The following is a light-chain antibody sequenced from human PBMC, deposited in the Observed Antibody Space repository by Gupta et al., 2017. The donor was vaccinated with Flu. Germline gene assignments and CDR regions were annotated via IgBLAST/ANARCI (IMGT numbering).Light chain of an antibody. J-gene: IGKJ2*01. Sequence: AIQMTPSPSSLSASVGDRVTITCRASQGIRNDLGWYQQKPGKAPKLLIYAASSLQSGVPSRVSASGSGSDFTLTMSSLKREHFPTYYCLGDYNYPSTFGQGGKPEI. CDR2: AAS. V-gene: IGKV1-6*01. CDR3: LGDYNYPST. CDR1: QGIRND.